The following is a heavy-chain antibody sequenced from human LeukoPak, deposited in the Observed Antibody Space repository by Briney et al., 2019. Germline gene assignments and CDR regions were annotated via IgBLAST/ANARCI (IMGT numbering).Heavy chain of an antibody. J-gene: IGHJ5*02. D-gene: IGHD3-10*01. V-gene: IGHV4-39*01. CDR2: IYYSGST. CDR3: ARHNYGSGSYDWFDP. CDR1: GGSISCSSYY. Sequence: NPSETLSLTCTVSGGSISCSSYYWGWIRQPPGKGLEWIGSIYYSGSTYYNPSLKSRVTISVDTSKNQFSLKLSSVTAADTAVYYCARHNYGSGSYDWFDPWGQGTLVTVSS.